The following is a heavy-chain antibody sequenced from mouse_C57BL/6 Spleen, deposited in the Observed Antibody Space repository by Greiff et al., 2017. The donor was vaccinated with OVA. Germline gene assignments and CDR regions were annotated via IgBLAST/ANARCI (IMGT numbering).Heavy chain of an antibody. J-gene: IGHJ3*01. CDR1: GYTFTSYW. D-gene: IGHD2-2*01. CDR2: IYPSDSET. Sequence: VQLQQPGAELVRPGSSVKLSCKASGYTFTSYWMDWVKQRPGQGLEWIGNIYPSDSETHYNQKFKDKATLTVDKSSSTAYMQLSSLTSEDSAVYYCALYYGYDGGFAYWGQGTLVTVSA. CDR3: ALYYGYDGGFAY. V-gene: IGHV1-61*01.